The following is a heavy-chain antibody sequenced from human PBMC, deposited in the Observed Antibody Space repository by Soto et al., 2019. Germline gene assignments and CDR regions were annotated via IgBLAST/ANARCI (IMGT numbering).Heavy chain of an antibody. CDR3: ATEIAAHPPEDDRTYNCFDP. D-gene: IGHD6-6*01. CDR1: GYTFTSYG. Sequence: ASVKVSCKASGYTFTSYGISWVRQAPGQGLEWMGWISAYNGNTNYAQKLQGRVTMTTDTSTSTAYMELRSLRSDDTAVYYCATEIAAHPPEDDRTYNCFDPWGQGTLVTVSS. V-gene: IGHV1-18*04. CDR2: ISAYNGNT. J-gene: IGHJ5*02.